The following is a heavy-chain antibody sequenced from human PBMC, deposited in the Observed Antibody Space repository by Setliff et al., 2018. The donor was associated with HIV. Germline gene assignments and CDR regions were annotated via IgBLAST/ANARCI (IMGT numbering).Heavy chain of an antibody. CDR3: AREWGGCSSSKAGYYYYMDV. Sequence: ASVKVSCKASGYTFTSYGISWVRQAPGQGLEWMGWISAYNGNTNYTQKLQGRVTVTTDTSTSTAYMELRSLRSDDTAVYYCAREWGGCSSSKAGYYYYMDVWGKGTTVTVS. V-gene: IGHV1-18*01. CDR2: ISAYNGNT. J-gene: IGHJ6*03. D-gene: IGHD6-13*01. CDR1: GYTFTSYG.